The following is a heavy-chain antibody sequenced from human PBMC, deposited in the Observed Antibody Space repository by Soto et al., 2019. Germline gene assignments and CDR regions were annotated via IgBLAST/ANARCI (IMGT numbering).Heavy chain of an antibody. CDR3: YASGGN. CDR1: GGSFSGYY. Sequence: SSETLSLTCTVYGGSFSGYYWSWIRQPPGKGLEWIGEINHSGSTNYNPSLKSRVTISVDTSKNQFSLKLSSVTAADTAVYYCYASGGNWGQGTLVTVSS. CDR2: INHSGST. J-gene: IGHJ4*02. V-gene: IGHV4-34*01. D-gene: IGHD1-26*01.